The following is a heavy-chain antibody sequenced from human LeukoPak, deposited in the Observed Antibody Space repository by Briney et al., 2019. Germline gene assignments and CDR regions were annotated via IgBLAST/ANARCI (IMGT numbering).Heavy chain of an antibody. CDR1: GGTFSSYA. J-gene: IGHJ4*02. CDR3: ARVDTAMVIDY. CDR2: IIPILGIA. D-gene: IGHD5-18*01. Sequence: SVKVSCKASGGTFSSYAISWVRQGPGQGLEWMGRIIPILGIANYAQKFQGRVTITADKSTSTAYMELSSLRSEDTAVYYCARVDTAMVIDYWGQGTLVTVSS. V-gene: IGHV1-69*04.